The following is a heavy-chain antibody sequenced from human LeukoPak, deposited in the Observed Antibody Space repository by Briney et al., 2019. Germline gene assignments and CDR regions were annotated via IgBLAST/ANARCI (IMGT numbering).Heavy chain of an antibody. CDR3: AKDLIWSYYYDSSGYGGFDY. CDR1: GFTFSSYA. CDR2: ISGSGGST. Sequence: GGSLRLSCAASGFTFSSYAMSWVRQAPGKGLEWVSAISGSGGSTYYADSVKGRFTTSRDNSKNTLYLQMNSLRAEDTAVYYCAKDLIWSYYYDSSGYGGFDYWGQGTLVTVSS. J-gene: IGHJ4*02. V-gene: IGHV3-23*01. D-gene: IGHD3-22*01.